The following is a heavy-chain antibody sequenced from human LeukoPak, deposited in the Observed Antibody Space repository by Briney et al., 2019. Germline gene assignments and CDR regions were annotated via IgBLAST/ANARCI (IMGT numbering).Heavy chain of an antibody. V-gene: IGHV4-4*08. D-gene: IGHD3-3*01. CDR3: AREIYGPMDV. CDR2: IYTSGST. J-gene: IGHJ6*02. CDR1: GGSISSYY. Sequence: PSETLSLTCTVSGGSISSYYWSWIRQPPGKGLEWIGHIYTSGSTNCNPSLKSRVTISLDTSKNQFSLEVNSVTAADTAVYYCAREIYGPMDVWGQGTTVTVSS.